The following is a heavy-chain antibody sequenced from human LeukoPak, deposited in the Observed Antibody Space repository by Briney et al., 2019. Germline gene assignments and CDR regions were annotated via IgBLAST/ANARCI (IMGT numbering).Heavy chain of an antibody. Sequence: ASVNVSCKVSGYTLTELSMHWVREAPGKGLDLMGGFDPEDGETIYAQKFQGRVTMTEDTSTDTAYMELSSLRSEDTAVYYCATTIFGEPLNYWGQGTLVTVSS. CDR3: ATTIFGEPLNY. V-gene: IGHV1-24*01. CDR1: GYTLTELS. CDR2: FDPEDGET. J-gene: IGHJ4*02. D-gene: IGHD3-10*02.